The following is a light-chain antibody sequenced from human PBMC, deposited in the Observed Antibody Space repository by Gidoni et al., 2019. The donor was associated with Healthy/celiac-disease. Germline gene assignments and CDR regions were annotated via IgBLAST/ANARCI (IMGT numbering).Light chain of an antibody. J-gene: IGKJ2*01. Sequence: DIVMTQSPDSLAVSLGERATINCKSSQSVLYSSNNKNYLAWYQQKPGQPPKLLIYWASTRESGVPDRFSGSGYGTDFTLTISSLQAEDVAVYYCQQYYTFYTFGQGTKLEIK. CDR3: QQYYTFYT. CDR2: WAS. CDR1: QSVLYSSNNKNY. V-gene: IGKV4-1*01.